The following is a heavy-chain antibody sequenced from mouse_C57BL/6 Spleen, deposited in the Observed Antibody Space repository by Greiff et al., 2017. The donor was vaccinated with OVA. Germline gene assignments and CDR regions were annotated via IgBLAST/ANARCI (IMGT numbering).Heavy chain of an antibody. D-gene: IGHD2-4*01. CDR1: GYTFTDYY. J-gene: IGHJ4*01. V-gene: IGHV1-76*01. CDR2: IYPGSGNT. CDR3: ARSGYYDYDGRMDY. Sequence: VQLQQSGAELVRPGASVKLSCKASGYTFTDYYINWVKQRPGQGLEWIARIYPGSGNTYYNEKFKGKATLTAEKSSSTAYMQLSSLTSEDSAVYFCARSGYYDYDGRMDYWGQGTSVTVSS.